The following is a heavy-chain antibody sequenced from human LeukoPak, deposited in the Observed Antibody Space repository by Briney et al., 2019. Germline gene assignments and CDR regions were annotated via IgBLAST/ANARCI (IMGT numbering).Heavy chain of an antibody. CDR3: ARVGATSPNFDY. CDR1: GFTFSSYG. J-gene: IGHJ4*02. D-gene: IGHD1-26*01. CDR2: IWYDGSNK. V-gene: IGHV3-33*01. Sequence: GRSLRLSCAASGFTFSSYGMHWVRQAPGKGLEWVAVIWYDGSNKYYADSVKGRFTISRDNSKNTLYLQMNSLRAEDTAVYYCARVGATSPNFDYWGQGTLVTVSS.